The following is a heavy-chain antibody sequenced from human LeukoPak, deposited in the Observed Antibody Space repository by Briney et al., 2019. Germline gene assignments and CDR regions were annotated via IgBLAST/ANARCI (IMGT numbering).Heavy chain of an antibody. D-gene: IGHD3-16*01. CDR3: ARDSNDYVWGTYAHYFDY. Sequence: GGSLRPSCAASGFTFSSYNINWVRQDPRKGLEWISYISSGGTTTYYAESVKGRFTISRDNVKNSLYLQMNSLRAEDTAVYYCARDSNDYVWGTYAHYFDYWGQGTLVTVSS. V-gene: IGHV3-48*01. J-gene: IGHJ4*02. CDR1: GFTFSSYN. CDR2: ISSGGTTT.